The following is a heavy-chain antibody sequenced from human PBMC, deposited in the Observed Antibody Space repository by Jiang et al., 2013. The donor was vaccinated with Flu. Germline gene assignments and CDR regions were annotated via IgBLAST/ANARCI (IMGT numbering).Heavy chain of an antibody. J-gene: IGHJ4*02. D-gene: IGHD2-15*01. CDR2: ISTYNGNT. CDR1: GYTFTSYG. V-gene: IGHV1-18*01. Sequence: EVKKPGASVKVSCKASGYTFTSYGISWVRQAPGQGLEWMGWISTYNGNTNSAQKLQGRVTMTTDTSTSTAYMELRSLRSDDTAVYYCATVSRVGGYFDYWGQGTLVTVSS. CDR3: ATVSRVGGYFDY.